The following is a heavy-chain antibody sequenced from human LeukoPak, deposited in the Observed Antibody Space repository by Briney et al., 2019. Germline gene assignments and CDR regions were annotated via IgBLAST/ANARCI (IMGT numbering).Heavy chain of an antibody. Sequence: GGSLRLSCAASGLRNDDYAMHWVRQVPEQGLEWVSGISWNSVATGYAGSVKGRFTISRDNAKNSLYLQMNSLRAEDTAFYYCAKDRRGNYYFMDVWGKGTTVTGPS. CDR3: AKDRRGNYYFMDV. V-gene: IGHV3-9*01. D-gene: IGHD3-10*01. J-gene: IGHJ6*03. CDR2: ISWNSVAT. CDR1: GLRNDDYA.